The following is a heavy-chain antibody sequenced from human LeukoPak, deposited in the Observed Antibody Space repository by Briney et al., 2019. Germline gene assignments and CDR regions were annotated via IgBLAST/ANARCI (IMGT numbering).Heavy chain of an antibody. CDR3: ARSNGFGMDV. CDR1: GGSISGSSYY. CDR2: IKRDGSGT. D-gene: IGHD2-8*01. Sequence: PSETLSLTCTVSGGSISGSSYYWGWIRQPPGKGLVWVSRIKRDGSGTTYADSVKGRVTISRDNAKSTLYLQMNSLRAEDTAVYYCARSNGFGMDVWGQGTTVTVSS. V-gene: IGHV3-74*01. J-gene: IGHJ6*02.